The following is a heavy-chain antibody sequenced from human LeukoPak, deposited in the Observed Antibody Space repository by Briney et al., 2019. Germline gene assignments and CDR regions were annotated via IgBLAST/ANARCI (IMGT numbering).Heavy chain of an antibody. CDR2: IYYSGST. J-gene: IGHJ5*02. D-gene: IGHD6-13*01. V-gene: IGHV4-59*01. Sequence: SQTLSLTCTVSGGSISSYYWSWIRQPPGKGLEWIGYIYYSGSTNYNPSLKGRVPISVDTSKNQFSLKLSSVTAAGTAVYYCARAGTPNWFDPWGQGTLVTVSS. CDR1: GGSISSYY. CDR3: ARAGTPNWFDP.